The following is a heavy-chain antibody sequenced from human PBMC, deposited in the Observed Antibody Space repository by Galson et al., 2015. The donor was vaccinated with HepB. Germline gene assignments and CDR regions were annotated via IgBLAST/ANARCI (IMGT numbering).Heavy chain of an antibody. J-gene: IGHJ4*02. CDR3: ASRWLAY. CDR2: ISNDGTNK. CDR1: GLTFSTYT. D-gene: IGHD6-19*01. V-gene: IGHV3-30*04. Sequence: SLRLSCAVSGLTFSTYTMHWVRQAPGKGLEWVALISNDGTNKNYTDSVKGRFTISRDNSKNTLFLQMNSLRTEDTAVYYCASRWLAYWGQGTLVTVSS.